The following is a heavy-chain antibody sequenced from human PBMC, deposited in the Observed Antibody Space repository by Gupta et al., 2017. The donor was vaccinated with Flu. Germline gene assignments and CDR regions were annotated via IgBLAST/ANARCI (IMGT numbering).Heavy chain of an antibody. CDR3: VKGGPLARIPDY. Sequence: RQAPGKGVQWVSSINSDNFKTNHHRSVKGRFPIPRDRSKNMLFLQMNRLAAEDTAIDYFVKGGPLARIPDYWGQGALVTVSP. J-gene: IGHJ4*02. D-gene: IGHD2-21*01. V-gene: IGHV3-23*01. CDR2: INSDNFKT.